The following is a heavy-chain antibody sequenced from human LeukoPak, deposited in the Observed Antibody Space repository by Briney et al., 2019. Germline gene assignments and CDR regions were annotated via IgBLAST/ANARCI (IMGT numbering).Heavy chain of an antibody. Sequence: GASVKVSCKVSGYTLTELSMHWVRQAPGKGLEWMGGFDPEDGETIYAQKFQGRVTMTEDTSTDTAYMELSSLRSEDTAVYYCATHNYYDSSGISNMDYWGQGTLVTVSS. CDR2: FDPEDGET. D-gene: IGHD3-22*01. CDR3: ATHNYYDSSGISNMDY. V-gene: IGHV1-24*01. J-gene: IGHJ4*02. CDR1: GYTLTELS.